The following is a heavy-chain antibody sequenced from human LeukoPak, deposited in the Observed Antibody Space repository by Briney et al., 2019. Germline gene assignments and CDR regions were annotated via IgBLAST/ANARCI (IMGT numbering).Heavy chain of an antibody. CDR3: ARHGYSGSFDY. CDR1: GGSISSYY. CDR2: IYYSGST. Sequence: SETLSLTCTVSGGSISSYYWSWIRQPPGKGLEWIGYIYYSGSTNYNPSLKSRVTISVDTSKNQFSLKLSSVTAADTAVYYCARHGYSGSFDYWGQGTLVTVSS. J-gene: IGHJ4*02. D-gene: IGHD1-26*01. V-gene: IGHV4-59*08.